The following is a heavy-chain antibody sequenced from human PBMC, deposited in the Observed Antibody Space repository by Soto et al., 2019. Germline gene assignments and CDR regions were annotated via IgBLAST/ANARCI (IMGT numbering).Heavy chain of an antibody. V-gene: IGHV3-74*01. J-gene: IGHJ4*02. D-gene: IGHD3-10*01. CDR3: ARAYGTMVRGVVGDF. Sequence: GGSLRLSCAASGFTFSNYYMHWVRQAPGKGLVWVSRINSDESSTSYADSVKGRFTISRDNSKNTLYLQMNSLRAEDTAVYYCARAYGTMVRGVVGDFWGQGTLVTVSS. CDR1: GFTFSNYY. CDR2: INSDESST.